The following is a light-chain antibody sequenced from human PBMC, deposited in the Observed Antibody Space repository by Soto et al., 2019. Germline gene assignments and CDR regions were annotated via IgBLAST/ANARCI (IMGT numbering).Light chain of an antibody. CDR3: NSYTARNSRQIV. V-gene: IGLV2-14*01. J-gene: IGLJ1*01. CDR1: SSDVGGYNY. Sequence: QSALAQPASVSGSPGQSITISCTGTSSDVGGYNYVSWYQQHPGKAPKFMIYDVSNRPSGVSTRFSVSKSGNTASLTISVSQAGVEADYYCNSYTARNSRQIVFGTGTKVTIL. CDR2: DVS.